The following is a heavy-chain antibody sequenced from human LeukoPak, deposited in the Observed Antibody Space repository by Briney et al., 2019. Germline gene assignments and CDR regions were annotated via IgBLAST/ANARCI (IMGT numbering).Heavy chain of an antibody. Sequence: ASVKVSCKASGYTFTSYYMHWVRQAPGQGLEWMGIINPSGGSTSYAQKFQGRVTMTRDTSISTAYMELSRLRSDDTAVYYCARARNLGYSGYDFGYWGQGTLVTVSS. CDR2: INPSGGST. J-gene: IGHJ4*02. V-gene: IGHV1-46*01. CDR3: ARARNLGYSGYDFGY. D-gene: IGHD5-12*01. CDR1: GYTFTSYY.